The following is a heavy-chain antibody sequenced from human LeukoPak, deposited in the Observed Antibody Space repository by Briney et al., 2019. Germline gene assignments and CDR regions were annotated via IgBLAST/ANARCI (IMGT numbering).Heavy chain of an antibody. CDR2: IYYTGIS. V-gene: IGHV4-59*08. J-gene: IGHJ4*02. CDR3: ARHGSSEKSAADFDY. CDR1: SVSIRSNY. D-gene: IGHD3-22*01. Sequence: SETLSLTCSVSSVSIRSNYWSWVRQPPGKGLEWIGYIYYTGISKYNPSLKSRVTMSVDTSKNQFSLKLSSVTAADTAVYYCARHGSSEKSAADFDYWGQGTLVTVSS.